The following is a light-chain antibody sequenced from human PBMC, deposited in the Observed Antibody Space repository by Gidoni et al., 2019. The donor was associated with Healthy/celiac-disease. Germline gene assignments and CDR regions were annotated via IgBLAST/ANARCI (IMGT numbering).Light chain of an antibody. CDR3: QHYGSLWT. CDR1: QSISDW. CDR2: KAS. Sequence: DIQMPQSPSPLSASVGDRVTITCRASQSISDWLAWYQQKPGEAPNLRIYKASRLESGVPSRFSGSGSGTEFALTISSLQPNELATYYCQHYGSLWTFGQGTKVEIK. V-gene: IGKV1-5*03. J-gene: IGKJ1*01.